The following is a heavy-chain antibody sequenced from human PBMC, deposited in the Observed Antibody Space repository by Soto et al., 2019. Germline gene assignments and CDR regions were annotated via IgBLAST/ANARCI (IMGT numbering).Heavy chain of an antibody. J-gene: IGHJ6*02. Sequence: GGTLRLSCAASGITVSSYGMNWVREAIGKGQEWVGVIWDDGSNKYYAESGKGRFTISRDNSKNTLYLQMNSLRAEDTAVYYCALSLAGDFWRVFPGVDDWGQGTMVSISS. CDR2: IWDDGSNK. CDR3: ALSLAGDFWRVFPGVDD. CDR1: GITVSSYG. D-gene: IGHD3-3*01. V-gene: IGHV3-33*01.